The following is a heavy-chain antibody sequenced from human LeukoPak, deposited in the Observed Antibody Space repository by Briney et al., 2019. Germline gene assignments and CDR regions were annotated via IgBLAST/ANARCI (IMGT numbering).Heavy chain of an antibody. CDR2: IYYSGST. D-gene: IGHD3-22*01. CDR3: ARGYDSSGYSTDY. Sequence: PSETLSLTCTVSGGSISNYYWSWIRQPPGKGLEWIGYIYYSGSTNYNPSLKSRVTMSVDTSKNQFSLKLSSVTAADTAVYYCARGYDSSGYSTDYWGQGTLVTVSS. V-gene: IGHV4-59*01. J-gene: IGHJ4*02. CDR1: GGSISNYY.